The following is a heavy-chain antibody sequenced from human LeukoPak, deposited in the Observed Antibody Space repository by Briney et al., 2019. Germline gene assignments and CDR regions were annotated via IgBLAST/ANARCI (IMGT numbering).Heavy chain of an antibody. CDR1: GGTFSTYA. D-gene: IGHD3-3*01. V-gene: IGHV1-69*10. CDR3: ARSYFDFCSGWFDP. Sequence: SVKVSCKASGGTFSTYAISWVRPAPGQGLEWMGRIIPILGIANYAQKFQGRVTLTADKSTSTAYMELSSLRSEDTAVYYCARSYFDFCSGWFDPWGQGTLVSVSS. J-gene: IGHJ5*02. CDR2: IIPILGIA.